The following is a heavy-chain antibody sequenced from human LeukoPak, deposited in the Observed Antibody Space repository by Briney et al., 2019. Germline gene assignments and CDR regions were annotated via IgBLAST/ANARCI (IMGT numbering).Heavy chain of an antibody. Sequence: GGSLRLSCAASGFTFSRYGMTWVRQAPGKRLQWVSTINASGGNTYYAESVRGRFTISRDNSKDTLYLQLNSLTAEDTAIYYCAKPISGGLAVSADWFDPWGQGTLVAVSS. D-gene: IGHD6-19*01. V-gene: IGHV3-23*01. J-gene: IGHJ5*02. CDR2: INASGGNT. CDR3: AKPISGGLAVSADWFDP. CDR1: GFTFSRYG.